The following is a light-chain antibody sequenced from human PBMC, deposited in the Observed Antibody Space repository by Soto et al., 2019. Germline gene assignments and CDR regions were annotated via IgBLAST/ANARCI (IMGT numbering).Light chain of an antibody. CDR3: MHRTHWTPLT. Sequence: DVVMTQSPLSLPVTLGQPASFSCRSSQSLVYSDGNIYLHWFQQKPGQSTRRLIYKVSYRDSGVPDRFRCSGSGTNFTLKISRMEAEDFGPYYSMHRTHWTPLTFGGGTKLEI. CDR2: KVS. CDR1: QSLVYSDGNIY. J-gene: IGKJ4*01. V-gene: IGKV2-30*01.